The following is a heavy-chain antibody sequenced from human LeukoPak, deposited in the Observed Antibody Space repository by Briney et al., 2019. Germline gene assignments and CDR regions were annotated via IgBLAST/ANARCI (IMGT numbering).Heavy chain of an antibody. Sequence: PGGSLRLSCAASGFTFSSYEMIWVRQARGEGLEGFSYISSSGSTIYYADSVKGRFTISRDNAKNSLYLQMNSLRAEDTAVYNCARVLNGSSFGNVIDYWGQGTLVTVSS. CDR3: ARVLNGSSFGNVIDY. J-gene: IGHJ4*02. CDR2: ISSSGSTI. CDR1: GFTFSSYE. D-gene: IGHD3-3*02. V-gene: IGHV3-48*03.